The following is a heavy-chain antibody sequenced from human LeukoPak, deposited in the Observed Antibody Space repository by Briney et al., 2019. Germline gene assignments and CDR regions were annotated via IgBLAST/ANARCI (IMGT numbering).Heavy chain of an antibody. CDR1: GGSITIADYW. CDR3: ARVGYDSSGYYYYFDY. J-gene: IGHJ4*02. Sequence: SETLSLTCTVSGGSITIADYWWAWIRHPPGKGLEWTASIYYSGSTHYNPALKSRVYISVDTSKSQFSLKLSSVTAADTAVYYCARVGYDSSGYYYYFDYWGQGTLVTVSS. D-gene: IGHD3-22*01. V-gene: IGHV4-39*07. CDR2: IYYSGST.